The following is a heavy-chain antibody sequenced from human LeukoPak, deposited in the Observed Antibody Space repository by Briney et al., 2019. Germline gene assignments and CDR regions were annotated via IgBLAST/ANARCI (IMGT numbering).Heavy chain of an antibody. CDR3: ARDPGYCSSTSCYRDAFDI. V-gene: IGHV4-4*07. CDR1: GGSISSYY. CDR2: IYTSGST. Sequence: SETLSLTCTVSGGSISSYYWSWIRQPAGKGLEWIGRIYTSGSTNYNPSLKSRVTMSVDTSKNQFSLKLSSVTAADTAVYYCARDPGYCSSTSCYRDAFDIWGQGTMVTVSS. J-gene: IGHJ3*02. D-gene: IGHD2-2*01.